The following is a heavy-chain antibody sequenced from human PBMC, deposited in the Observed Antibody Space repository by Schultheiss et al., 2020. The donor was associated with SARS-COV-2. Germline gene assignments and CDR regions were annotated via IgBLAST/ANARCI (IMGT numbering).Heavy chain of an antibody. D-gene: IGHD2/OR15-2a*01. J-gene: IGHJ4*02. CDR2: INHSGST. CDR3: ARGALLHYFDY. Sequence: SETLSLTCAVYGGSFSGYYWSWIRQPPGKGLEWIGEINHSGSTNYNPSLKSRVTISVDTSKNLFSLKLSSVTAADTAVYYCARGALLHYFDYWGQGTLVTVSS. V-gene: IGHV4-34*01. CDR1: GGSFSGYY.